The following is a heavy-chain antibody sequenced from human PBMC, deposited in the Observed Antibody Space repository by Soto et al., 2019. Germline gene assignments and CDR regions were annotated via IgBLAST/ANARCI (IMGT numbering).Heavy chain of an antibody. D-gene: IGHD4-17*01. CDR1: GGSISSGDYY. CDR2: IYYSGST. V-gene: IGHV4-30-4*01. Sequence: QVQLQESGPGLVKPSQTLSLPCTVSGGSISSGDYYWSWIRQPPGKGLEWIGYIYYSGSTYYNPSLKIRVTIAVVTSKNQCSLKLSSVTAADTAVYSCARASTVVTDVWGQGTTVTVSS. J-gene: IGHJ6*02. CDR3: ARASTVVTDV.